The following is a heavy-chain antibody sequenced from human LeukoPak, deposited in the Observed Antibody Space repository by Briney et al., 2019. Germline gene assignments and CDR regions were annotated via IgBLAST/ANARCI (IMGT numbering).Heavy chain of an antibody. J-gene: IGHJ4*02. Sequence: SETLSLTCTVSGGSISSSSYYWGWIRQPPGKGLEWIGSIYYSGSTYYNPSLKSRVTISVDTSKNQFSLKLSSVTAADTAVYYCARDLEYSGSRGGFDYWGQGTLVTVSS. CDR3: ARDLEYSGSRGGFDY. CDR1: GGSISSSSYY. D-gene: IGHD1-26*01. V-gene: IGHV4-39*07. CDR2: IYYSGST.